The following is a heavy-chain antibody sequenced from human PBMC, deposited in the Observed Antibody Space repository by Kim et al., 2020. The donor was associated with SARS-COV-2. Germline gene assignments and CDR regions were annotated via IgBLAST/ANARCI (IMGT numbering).Heavy chain of an antibody. J-gene: IGHJ4*02. CDR1: GASISNNNW. D-gene: IGHD3-10*01. Sequence: SETLSLTCVVSGASISNNNWWSWVRQPPGKGLEWIGEIHHSGNTNYNPSLKSRVTIPVDKSKNQFSVRLSSVTAADTAVYYCAKHGEYYFDYWGQGTLVTVSS. CDR3: AKHGEYYFDY. V-gene: IGHV4-4*02. CDR2: IHHSGNT.